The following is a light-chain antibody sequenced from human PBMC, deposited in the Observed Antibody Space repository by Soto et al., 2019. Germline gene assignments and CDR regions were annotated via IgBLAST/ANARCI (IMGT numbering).Light chain of an antibody. Sequence: QSALTQARSVSGSPGQSVTISCTGTSSDVGGYNYVSWYQQHPGKAPKLMIYDVSKRPSGVPDRFSGSKSGNTASLTISGLHAEDEADYYCCSYAGSYTFYVFGTGTKLTVL. J-gene: IGLJ1*01. CDR3: CSYAGSYTFYV. CDR2: DVS. CDR1: SSDVGGYNY. V-gene: IGLV2-11*01.